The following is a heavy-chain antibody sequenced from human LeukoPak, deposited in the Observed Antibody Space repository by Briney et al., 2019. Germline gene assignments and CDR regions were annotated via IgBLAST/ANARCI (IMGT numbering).Heavy chain of an antibody. V-gene: IGHV1-69*05. Sequence: SVKVSCKASGGTFSSYAISWVRQAPGPGLEWMGRIIPIFGTANYAQKFQGRVTITTDESTSTAYMELSSLRSEDTAVYYCARDLTMIAPEDAFDIWGQGTMVTVSS. CDR1: GGTFSSYA. CDR3: ARDLTMIAPEDAFDI. CDR2: IIPIFGTA. D-gene: IGHD3-22*01. J-gene: IGHJ3*02.